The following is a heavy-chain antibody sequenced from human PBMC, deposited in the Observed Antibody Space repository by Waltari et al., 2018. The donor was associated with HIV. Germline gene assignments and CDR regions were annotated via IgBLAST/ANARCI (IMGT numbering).Heavy chain of an antibody. J-gene: IGHJ4*02. CDR1: GFTVSSNY. V-gene: IGHV3-53*01. Sequence: VQLVESGGGLIQPGGSLRLSCAASGFTVSSNYLSWVRQAPGKGREWVSVIYSGGSAFYADSVKGRFTISSDNSKNTLYLQMNSLRAEDTAVYYCARGTSYYGSYYFDYWGQGTLVTVSS. CDR3: ARGTSYYGSYYFDY. D-gene: IGHD3-10*01. CDR2: IYSGGSA.